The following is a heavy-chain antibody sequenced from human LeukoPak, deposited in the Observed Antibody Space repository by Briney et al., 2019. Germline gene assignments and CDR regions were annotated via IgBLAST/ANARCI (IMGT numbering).Heavy chain of an antibody. D-gene: IGHD7-27*01. CDR2: ISPTSGTI. J-gene: IGHJ4*01. CDR3: AKDGPNWGRDFDY. Sequence: GGSLRLSCVASGFTVNSYCMNWVRQAPGKGLEWISYISPTSGTIFYADSVKGRFTISRDNSENTLYLQMNSLRAEDTAVYYCAKDGPNWGRDFDYWGQGTLVTVSS. CDR1: GFTVNSYC. V-gene: IGHV3-48*01.